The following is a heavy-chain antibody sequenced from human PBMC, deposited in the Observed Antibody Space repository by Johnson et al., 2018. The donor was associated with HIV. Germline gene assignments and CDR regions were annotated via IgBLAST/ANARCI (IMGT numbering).Heavy chain of an antibody. CDR1: GITVSSNY. V-gene: IGHV3-30-3*01. CDR3: ARGAITFGGVIGGDDAFDI. D-gene: IGHD3-16*02. Sequence: QMLLVESGGGLVQPGGSLRLSCSASGITVSSNYMSWVRQAPGKGLEWVAVISYDGSNKYYADSVKGRFTISRDTSKNTLYLQMNSLRAEDAAVYYCARGAITFGGVIGGDDAFDIWGQGTMVTVSS. CDR2: ISYDGSNK. J-gene: IGHJ3*02.